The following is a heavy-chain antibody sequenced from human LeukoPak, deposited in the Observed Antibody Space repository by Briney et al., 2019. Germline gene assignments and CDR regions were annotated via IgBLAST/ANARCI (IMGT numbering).Heavy chain of an antibody. Sequence: SETLPLTCTVSGGSISSYYWSWIRQPPGKGLEWIGYIYYSGSTNYNPSLKSRVTISVDTSKNQFSLKLSSVTAADTAVYYCARGFAAAGIDYWGQGTLVTVSS. V-gene: IGHV4-59*01. CDR3: ARGFAAAGIDY. J-gene: IGHJ4*02. CDR1: GGSISSYY. CDR2: IYYSGST. D-gene: IGHD6-13*01.